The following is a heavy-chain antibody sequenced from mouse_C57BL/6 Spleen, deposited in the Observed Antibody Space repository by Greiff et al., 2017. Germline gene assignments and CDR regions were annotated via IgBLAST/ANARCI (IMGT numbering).Heavy chain of an antibody. CDR1: GFTFSSYA. CDR3: ARDRSSPFYYAMDY. Sequence: EVKVVESGGGLVKPGGSLKLSCAASGFTFSSYAMSWVRQTPEKRLEWVATISDGGSYTYYPDNVKGRFTISRDNAKNNLYLQMSHLKSEDTAMYYCARDRSSPFYYAMDYWGQGTSVTVSS. J-gene: IGHJ4*01. D-gene: IGHD6-2*01. V-gene: IGHV5-4*01. CDR2: ISDGGSYT.